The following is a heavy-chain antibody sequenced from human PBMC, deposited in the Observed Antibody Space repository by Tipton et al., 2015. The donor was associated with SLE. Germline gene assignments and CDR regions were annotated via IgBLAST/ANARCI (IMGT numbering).Heavy chain of an antibody. V-gene: IGHV3-48*03. D-gene: IGHD3-16*01. CDR3: ARDSFKGAYSDY. J-gene: IGHJ4*02. Sequence: SLRLSCAASGFTFSSFEFNWVRQAPGKGLEWISYIGGGGSPIYYANSVKGRFTISRDNAKNSLYLQMNSLRADDTAVYYCARDSFKGAYSDYWGQGTLVTVSS. CDR2: IGGGGSPI. CDR1: GFTFSSFE.